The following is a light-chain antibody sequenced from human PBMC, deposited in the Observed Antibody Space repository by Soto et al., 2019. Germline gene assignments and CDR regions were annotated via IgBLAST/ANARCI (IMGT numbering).Light chain of an antibody. J-gene: IGKJ1*01. CDR3: QQYNTWWT. CDR2: GAS. CDR1: QSVSNN. V-gene: IGKV3-15*01. Sequence: EIVMTQSPATLSVSPGERATLSCRAGQSVSNNLAWYQKKPGQAPRLLIYGASTRATGIPARFSGSGSGTEFTLTISSLQSEDFAVYYCQQYNTWWTFGQGTRVEIK.